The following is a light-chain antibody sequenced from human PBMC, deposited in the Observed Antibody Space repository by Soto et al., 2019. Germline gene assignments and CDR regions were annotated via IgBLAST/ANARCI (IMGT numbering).Light chain of an antibody. CDR2: DNN. V-gene: IGLV1-51*01. CDR1: SSNIGNNY. CDR3: GTGDSSLRAVV. J-gene: IGLJ2*01. Sequence: QSVLTQPPSVSAAPGQKVTLSCSGSSSNIGNNYVSWYQQLPGTAPKLLIYDNNKRPSGIPDRFSGSKSGTSATLGITGLQAGDEADYYCGTGDSSLRAVVFGGGTKVTVL.